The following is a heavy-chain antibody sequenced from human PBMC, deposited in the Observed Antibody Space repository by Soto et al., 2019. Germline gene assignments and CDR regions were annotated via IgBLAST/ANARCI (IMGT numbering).Heavy chain of an antibody. CDR3: ARDPPPPDY. V-gene: IGHV1-18*01. J-gene: IGHJ4*02. CDR1: GYTFASYA. Sequence: QVQLVQSGAEVKKPGASVKVSCKASGYTFASYAISWMRQAPGQGLEWMGWISAYNGNTNYAQKLQGRVTMTTDTSTRTAYMELRILRSDDTAVYYCARDPPPPDYWGQGTLVTVYS. CDR2: ISAYNGNT.